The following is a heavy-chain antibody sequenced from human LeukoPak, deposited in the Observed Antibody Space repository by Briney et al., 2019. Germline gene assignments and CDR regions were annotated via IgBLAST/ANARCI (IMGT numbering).Heavy chain of an antibody. CDR2: ISSSGSTI. CDR3: AELGITMIGGV. V-gene: IGHV3-48*04. J-gene: IGHJ6*04. CDR1: GFPFSRYS. Sequence: GGSLRLSCAASGFPFSRYSMNWVRQAPGKGLEWVSYISSSGSTIYYADSVKGRFTISRDNAKNSLYLQMNSLRAEDTAVYYCAELGITMIGGVWGKGTTVTISS. D-gene: IGHD3-10*02.